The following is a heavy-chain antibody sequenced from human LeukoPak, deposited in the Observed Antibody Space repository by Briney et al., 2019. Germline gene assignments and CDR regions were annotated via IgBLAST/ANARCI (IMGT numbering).Heavy chain of an antibody. CDR1: RSTVSNHY. D-gene: IGHD5-24*01. V-gene: IGHV3-66*02. Sequence: QTGGSLRLSCAAARSTVSNHYMAWVRPVHRRLLEWVSFIWADGTRFYTDCVRGRFTVSRDEFKHTLYLQMSSLRPDDTALYYCARDGAGIESWVELDPWGQGTQVAV. CDR3: ARDGAGIESWVELDP. CDR2: IWADGTR. J-gene: IGHJ5*02.